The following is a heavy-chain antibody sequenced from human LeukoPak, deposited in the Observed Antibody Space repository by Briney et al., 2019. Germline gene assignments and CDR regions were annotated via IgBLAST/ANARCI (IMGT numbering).Heavy chain of an antibody. J-gene: IGHJ5*02. CDR1: GGSFSGYY. CDR3: ARRVRLDSRGYYYFSFVP. Sequence: SETLSLTCAVYGGSFSGYYWSWIRQPPGKGLEWIGEINHSGSTNYHPSLKSRVTISVDTSKNQFSLKLSSVTAADTAVYYCARRVRLDSRGYYYFSFVPWGQGTLVTGSS. D-gene: IGHD3-22*01. V-gene: IGHV4-34*01. CDR2: INHSGST.